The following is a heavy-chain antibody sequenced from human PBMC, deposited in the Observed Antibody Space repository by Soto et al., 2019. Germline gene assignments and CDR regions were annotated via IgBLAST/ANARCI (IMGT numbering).Heavy chain of an antibody. CDR1: GDTFRSYV. D-gene: IGHD3-22*01. CDR2: FIPLFDAA. CDR3: ATNKYYFDSSGYSRLGGSYCMEE. J-gene: IGHJ6*02. V-gene: IGHV1-69*01. Sequence: QVQLVQSGAEVKNPGSSVKVSCKASGDTFRSYVVSWVRQAPGQGLEWMGGFIPLFDAAKYAQKFQGRVAISADGSTNTAYMELSSLRSEDTAVYYCATNKYYFDSSGYSRLGGSYCMEEWSQWTKDNV.